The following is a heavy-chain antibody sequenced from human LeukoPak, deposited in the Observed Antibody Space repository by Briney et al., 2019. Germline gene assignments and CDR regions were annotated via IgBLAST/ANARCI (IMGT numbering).Heavy chain of an antibody. Sequence: GGSLRLSCTASGLSLNSYAMSWVRQVPGKGLEWVSASSSSDDGKWYAESVRGRFTISRDTSKNTVYLQMNSLRVEDAGVYYCAKAPVASCRGAFCYPFDYWGHGTLVTVSS. V-gene: IGHV3-23*01. D-gene: IGHD2-21*01. CDR1: GLSLNSYA. CDR3: AKAPVASCRGAFCYPFDY. CDR2: SSSSDDGK. J-gene: IGHJ4*01.